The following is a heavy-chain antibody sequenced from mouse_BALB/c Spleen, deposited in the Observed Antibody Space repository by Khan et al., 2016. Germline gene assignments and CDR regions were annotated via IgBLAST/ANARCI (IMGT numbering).Heavy chain of an antibody. Sequence: VRLQQSGPELVKPGASVKIPCKASGYTFTDYNMDWVKQSHGKSLEWIGDINPNNGGTIYNQKFKGKATLTVDKSSSTAYMELRSLTSEDTAVYYCARSDYDYDDGYYAMDYWGQGTSVTVSS. D-gene: IGHD2-4*01. CDR2: INPNNGGT. CDR1: GYTFTDYN. J-gene: IGHJ4*01. V-gene: IGHV1-18*01. CDR3: ARSDYDYDDGYYAMDY.